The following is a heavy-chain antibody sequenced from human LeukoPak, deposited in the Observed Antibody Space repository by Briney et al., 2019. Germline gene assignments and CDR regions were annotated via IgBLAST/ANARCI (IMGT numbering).Heavy chain of an antibody. V-gene: IGHV3-23*01. J-gene: IGHJ4*02. Sequence: PGGSLRLSCAASGFTFSSHGMSWVRQAPGKGLEWVSTISGSGDNTYYAASVKGRFTISRVNSKNTLYLQMNSLRAEDTAVYYCARVTYGSGTYGAFDYWGQGTLVTVSS. CDR2: ISGSGDNT. CDR3: ARVTYGSGTYGAFDY. CDR1: GFTFSSHG. D-gene: IGHD3-10*01.